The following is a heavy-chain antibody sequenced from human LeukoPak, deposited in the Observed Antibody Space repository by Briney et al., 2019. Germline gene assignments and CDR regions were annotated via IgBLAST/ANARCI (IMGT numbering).Heavy chain of an antibody. V-gene: IGHV1-18*01. CDR2: ISAYNGNT. Sequence: ASVKVSCKASGYTFTSYGISWVRQAPGQGLEWMGWISAYNGNTNYAQKLQGRVTMTTDTSTSTAYMELRSLRSEDTAVYYCAREGLEAAAGNWFDPWGQGTLVTVSS. J-gene: IGHJ5*02. D-gene: IGHD6-13*01. CDR1: GYTFTSYG. CDR3: AREGLEAAAGNWFDP.